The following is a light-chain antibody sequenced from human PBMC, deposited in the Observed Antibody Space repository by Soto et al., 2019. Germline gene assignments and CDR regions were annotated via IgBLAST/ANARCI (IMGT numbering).Light chain of an antibody. CDR1: SSDVGAYNY. Sequence: QSALTQPASVSGSPGQSITISCTGTSSDVGAYNYVSWYQQYPGKAPKLMIYAVSNRPSGVSNRVSGSKSGNTASLTISGLQAEDEADYYCSSYTTSATWVFGGGTKLTVL. CDR2: AVS. CDR3: SSYTTSATWV. J-gene: IGLJ3*02. V-gene: IGLV2-14*01.